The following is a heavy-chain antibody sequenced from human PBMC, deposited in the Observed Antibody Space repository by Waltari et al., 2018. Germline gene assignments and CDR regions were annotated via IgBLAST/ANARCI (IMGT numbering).Heavy chain of an antibody. CDR3: ASPSYDFWSGYLNWFDP. D-gene: IGHD3-3*01. V-gene: IGHV1-69*14. Sequence: QVQLVQSGAEVKKPGSSVKVSCKASGGTFSSYAISWVRPAPGQGLEWMGGIIPIFGTANYAQKFQGRVTITAYKSTSTAYMELSSLRSEDTAVYYCASPSYDFWSGYLNWFDPWGQGTLVTVSS. CDR2: IIPIFGTA. J-gene: IGHJ5*02. CDR1: GGTFSSYA.